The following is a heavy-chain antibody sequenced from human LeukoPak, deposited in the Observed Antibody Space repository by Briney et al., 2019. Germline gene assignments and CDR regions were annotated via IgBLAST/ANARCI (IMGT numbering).Heavy chain of an antibody. D-gene: IGHD3-10*01. CDR3: ARDRFGEYFDY. J-gene: IGHJ4*02. Sequence: PSETLSLTCTVSGGSITSYYWSWIRQPPGKGLESIGYIYYSGSASYNPSLKSRVTMSIDTSKNQFSLKLRPVTAADTAVYYCARDRFGEYFDYWGQGTLVTVSS. V-gene: IGHV4-59*01. CDR2: IYYSGSA. CDR1: GGSITSYY.